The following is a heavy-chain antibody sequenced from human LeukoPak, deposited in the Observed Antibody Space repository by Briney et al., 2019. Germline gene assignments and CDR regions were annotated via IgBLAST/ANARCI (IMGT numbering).Heavy chain of an antibody. CDR2: ISGDGSST. CDR3: AKDSGNSLYYYSGMDV. CDR1: GFTFSDYS. V-gene: IGHV3-43*02. J-gene: IGHJ6*02. Sequence: GGSLRLSCAASGFTFSDYSMNWVRQGPGKGLEWVSLISGDGSSTYYADSVKGRFTISRDNSKNSLYLEMNSLRTEDTALYYCAKDSGNSLYYYSGMDVWGQGTTVTVSS. D-gene: IGHD4-23*01.